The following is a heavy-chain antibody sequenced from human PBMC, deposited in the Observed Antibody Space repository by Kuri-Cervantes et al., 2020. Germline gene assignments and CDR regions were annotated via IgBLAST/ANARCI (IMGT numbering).Heavy chain of an antibody. CDR2: MNPNSGDT. CDR1: GYTFTSYD. D-gene: IGHD1-26*01. V-gene: IGHV1-8*01. J-gene: IGHJ4*02. CDR3: ARDPGGATHFDY. Sequence: ASVKVSCKASGYTFTSYDINWVRQATGQGLEWMGWMNPNSGDTGYAQKFQGRVTMTRNTCISTPYMELSSLRSEDTAVYYCARDPGGATHFDYWGQGTLVTVSS.